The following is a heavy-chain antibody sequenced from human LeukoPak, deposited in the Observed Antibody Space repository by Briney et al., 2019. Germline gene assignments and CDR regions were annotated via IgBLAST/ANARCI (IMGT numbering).Heavy chain of an antibody. CDR2: IRSKVFGGTT. CDR3: TRDAGWD. D-gene: IGHD6-19*01. J-gene: IGHJ4*02. V-gene: IGHV3-49*03. CDR1: GFTFADYA. Sequence: GGSLRLSCTASGFTFADYAMSWFRQAPGKGLEWVSFIRSKVFGGTTEYAASVEGRFTISRDDSKSIAYLQMNSLKTEDTAVYYCTRDAGWDWGQGTLVTVSS.